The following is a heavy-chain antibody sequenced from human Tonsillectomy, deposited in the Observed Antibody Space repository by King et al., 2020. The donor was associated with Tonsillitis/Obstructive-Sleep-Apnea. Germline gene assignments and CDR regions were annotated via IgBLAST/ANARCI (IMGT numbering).Heavy chain of an antibody. CDR3: ARDGRGYCSENSCYEKTPSNYYYMDV. CDR1: GGSISSSNW. D-gene: IGHD2-2*01. CDR2: IYHSGST. J-gene: IGHJ6*03. V-gene: IGHV4-4*02. Sequence: QLQESGPGLVKPSGTLSLTCAVSGGSISSSNWWSWLRQPPGKGQEWIGEIYHSGSTNYNPSLKGRVTISVDKSKNQFSLNLSSVTAADTAVYYCARDGRGYCSENSCYEKTPSNYYYMDVWGKGTTVTVSS.